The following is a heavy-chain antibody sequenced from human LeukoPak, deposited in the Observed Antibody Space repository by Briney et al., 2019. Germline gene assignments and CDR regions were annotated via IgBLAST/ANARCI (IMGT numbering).Heavy chain of an antibody. CDR1: GFTFSTYA. D-gene: IGHD3-22*01. CDR2: IGASGADT. Sequence: HPGGSLRLSCTASGFTFSTYAMTWVRQAPGKGLDWVSAIGASGADTYYTDSAKGRFTVSRDNSKNTLYLQMSSLRADDTAVYFCAKRPRDSSGYYLGAFDGWGQGTTVTVSS. V-gene: IGHV3-23*01. CDR3: AKRPRDSSGYYLGAFDG. J-gene: IGHJ3*01.